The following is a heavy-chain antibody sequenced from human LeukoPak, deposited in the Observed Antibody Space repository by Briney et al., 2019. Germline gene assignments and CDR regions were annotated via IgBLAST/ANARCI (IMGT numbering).Heavy chain of an antibody. J-gene: IGHJ6*02. CDR1: GGTFSSYA. CDR3: AIHGETTIFGVVITIYGMDV. D-gene: IGHD3-3*01. V-gene: IGHV1-2*06. CDR2: INPNSGGT. Sequence: ASVKVSCKASGGTFSSYAISWVRQAPGQGLEWMGRINPNSGGTNYAQKFQGRVTMTRDTSISTAYMELSRLRSDDTAVYYCAIHGETTIFGVVITIYGMDVWGQGTTVTVSS.